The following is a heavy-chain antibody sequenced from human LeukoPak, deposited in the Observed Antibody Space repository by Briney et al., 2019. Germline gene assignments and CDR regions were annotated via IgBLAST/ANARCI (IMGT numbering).Heavy chain of an antibody. V-gene: IGHV3-11*01. Sequence: PGGSLRLSCAASGFTFSDSYMSWIRQAPGEGLDWLACISSSGHTIYYAESVRGRFTISRDNAKNSLYLQLNSLRPEDTAVYYCAQTGRNNYFDSWGQGTLVTVSP. CDR3: AQTGRNNYFDS. CDR2: ISSSGHTI. CDR1: GFTFSDSY. J-gene: IGHJ5*01.